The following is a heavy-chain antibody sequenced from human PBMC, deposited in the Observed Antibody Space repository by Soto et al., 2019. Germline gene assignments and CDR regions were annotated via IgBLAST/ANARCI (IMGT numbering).Heavy chain of an antibody. Sequence: GGSLRLSCAASGFTFSSYWMSWVRQAPGKGLEWVANIKQDGSEKYYVDSVKGRFTISRDNAKNSLYLQMNSLRAEDTAVYYCARLACSSTSCYGEYFDYWGQGTLVTVSS. D-gene: IGHD2-2*01. CDR2: IKQDGSEK. J-gene: IGHJ4*02. V-gene: IGHV3-7*01. CDR3: ARLACSSTSCYGEYFDY. CDR1: GFTFSSYW.